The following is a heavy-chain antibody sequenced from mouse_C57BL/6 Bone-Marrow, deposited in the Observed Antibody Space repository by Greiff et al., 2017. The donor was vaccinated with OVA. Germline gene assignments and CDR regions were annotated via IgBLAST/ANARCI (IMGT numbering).Heavy chain of an antibody. V-gene: IGHV1-19*01. J-gene: IGHJ2*01. D-gene: IGHD3-3*01. CDR3: AREGGDGN. CDR1: GYTSTDYY. CDR2: INPYNGGT. Sequence: EVHLVESGPVLVKPGASVKMSCKASGYTSTDYYMNWVKQSHGKSLEWIGVINPYNGGTSYNQKFKGKATLTVDKSSSTAYMELNSLTSEDSAVYYCAREGGDGNWGQGTTLTVSS.